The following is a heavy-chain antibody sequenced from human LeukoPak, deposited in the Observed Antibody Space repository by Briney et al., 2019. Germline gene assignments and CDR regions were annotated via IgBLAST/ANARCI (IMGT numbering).Heavy chain of an antibody. V-gene: IGHV3-30*18. J-gene: IGHJ4*01. Sequence: GGSLRLSCAASGFTFSIYVMHCGPQAPGKGREWGSDISYDGSNKYYADSVKSRFTISRDNSKNTLYMQMNSLRAEDTAVYYCANGGSRWFWGQGTLVTVSS. CDR1: GFTFSIYV. CDR3: ANGGSRWF. D-gene: IGHD6-13*01. CDR2: ISYDGSNK.